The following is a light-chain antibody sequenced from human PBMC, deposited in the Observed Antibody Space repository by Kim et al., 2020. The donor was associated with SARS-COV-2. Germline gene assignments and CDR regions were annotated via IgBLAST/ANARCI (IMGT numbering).Light chain of an antibody. V-gene: IGKV1-16*01. Sequence: SASVGDRVTLTSRASQDISSNLAWFQHRPGKAPKSLIGAASSLQSGVPSRFSGRGSGTVFTLTISSLQPEDFATYHCQQYYSYPYTFGQGTKLEI. CDR1: QDISSN. J-gene: IGKJ2*01. CDR3: QQYYSYPYT. CDR2: AAS.